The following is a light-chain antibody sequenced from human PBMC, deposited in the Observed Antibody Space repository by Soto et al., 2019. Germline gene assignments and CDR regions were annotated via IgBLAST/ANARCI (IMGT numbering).Light chain of an antibody. CDR2: DAS. Sequence: QVNHSPSTLSLSLIHIVTLTFQASQTISSWLAWYQQKPGKAHTLLIYDASTLERGVPSRFSGTGSGTEFTLSIDSLQPDDFATYCCQQYQTSPISWGQGTLLEIK. V-gene: IGKV1-5*01. CDR3: QQYQTSPIS. CDR1: QTISSW. J-gene: IGKJ5*01.